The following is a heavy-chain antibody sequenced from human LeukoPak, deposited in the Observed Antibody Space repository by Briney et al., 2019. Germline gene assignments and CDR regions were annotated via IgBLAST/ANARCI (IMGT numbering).Heavy chain of an antibody. Sequence: GGSLRLSCAASGFTFSSYAMSGVRQAPGKGLEWVSAFSGSGGSTYYADSVKGRFTISRDNSKNTLYLQMNSLRAEDTAVYYCAKGLEQWLVTELDYWGQGTLVTVSS. CDR2: FSGSGGST. J-gene: IGHJ4*02. CDR3: AKGLEQWLVTELDY. CDR1: GFTFSSYA. V-gene: IGHV3-23*01. D-gene: IGHD6-19*01.